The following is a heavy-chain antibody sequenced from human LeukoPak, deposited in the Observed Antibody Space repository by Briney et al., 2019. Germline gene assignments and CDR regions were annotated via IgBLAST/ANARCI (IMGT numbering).Heavy chain of an antibody. Sequence: GGSLRLSCAASGFTFSIYAMSWVRQAPGKGLEWVSGISGSGGSTYYADSVKGQFTISRDNSKNTLYLQMNSLRAEDTALYYCAKGDSGYYTFFDYWGQGTLVTVSS. CDR2: ISGSGGST. CDR3: AKGDSGYYTFFDY. CDR1: GFTFSIYA. V-gene: IGHV3-23*01. D-gene: IGHD3-22*01. J-gene: IGHJ4*02.